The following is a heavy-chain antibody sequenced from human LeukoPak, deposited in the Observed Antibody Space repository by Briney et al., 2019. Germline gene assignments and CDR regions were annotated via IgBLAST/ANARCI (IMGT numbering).Heavy chain of an antibody. CDR3: AKRRIDTAMVGRLDY. J-gene: IGHJ4*02. Sequence: GGSLRLSCAASGFTFSNYAMSWVRQAPGKGLEWVSGISGSGASTYYADSVKGRFTISRDNSKNTLYLQMNSLRAEDTAVYYCAKRRIDTAMVGRLDYWGQGTLVTVSS. CDR2: ISGSGAST. D-gene: IGHD5-18*01. CDR1: GFTFSNYA. V-gene: IGHV3-23*01.